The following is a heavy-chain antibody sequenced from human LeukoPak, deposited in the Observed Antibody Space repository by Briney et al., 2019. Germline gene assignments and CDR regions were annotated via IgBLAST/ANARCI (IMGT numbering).Heavy chain of an antibody. CDR1: GYTFTGYY. CDR2: INPNSGGT. CDR3: ARVHCSGGSCYGEVFDH. Sequence: ASVKVSCKASGYTFTGYYMHWVRQAPGQGLEWMGWINPNSGGTNYAQKFQGRVTMTRDTSISTAYMELSRLTSEDTAVYYCARVHCSGGSCYGEVFDHWGQGTLVTVSS. V-gene: IGHV1-2*02. D-gene: IGHD2-15*01. J-gene: IGHJ4*02.